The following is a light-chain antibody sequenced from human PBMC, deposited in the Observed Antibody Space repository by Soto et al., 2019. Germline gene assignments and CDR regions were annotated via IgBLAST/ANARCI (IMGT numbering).Light chain of an antibody. CDR1: SSDIGTYKY. CDR2: SVT. Sequence: QSVLTQPRSVSGSPGQSVTISCSGTSSDIGTYKYVSWYQQHPGKAPKLLIYSVTKRPSGVPDRFSGSRSGNTASLTISGLQAEDEADYYCCSSAGNYRIFGTGTKVTVL. V-gene: IGLV2-11*01. CDR3: CSSAGNYRI. J-gene: IGLJ1*01.